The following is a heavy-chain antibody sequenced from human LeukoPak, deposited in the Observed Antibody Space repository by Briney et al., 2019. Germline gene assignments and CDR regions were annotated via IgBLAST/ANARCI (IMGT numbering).Heavy chain of an antibody. CDR1: GGSFSGYY. V-gene: IGHV4-34*01. J-gene: IGHJ5*02. Sequence: SETLSLTCAVYGGSFSGYYWSWIRQPPGKGLEWIGEINHSGSTNYNPSLKSRVTISVDTSKNQFSLRLSSVTAADTAVYYCARDRAAGSDWLDPWGQGTLVTVSS. D-gene: IGHD3-10*01. CDR3: ARDRAAGSDWLDP. CDR2: INHSGST.